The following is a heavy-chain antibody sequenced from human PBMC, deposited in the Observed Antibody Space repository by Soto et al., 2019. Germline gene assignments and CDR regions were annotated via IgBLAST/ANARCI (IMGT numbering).Heavy chain of an antibody. V-gene: IGHV3-9*01. CDR1: GYSFTRNW. CDR2: ISWNSGSI. J-gene: IGHJ2*01. D-gene: IGHD3-22*01. Sequence: SLKISCKGSGYSFTRNWIGWGRQMPGKGLEWVSGISWNSGSIGYADSVKGRFTISRDNAKNSLYLQMNSLRAEDTAVYYCARYYDSSGPDLWGRGTRVTVSS. CDR3: ARYYDSSGPDL.